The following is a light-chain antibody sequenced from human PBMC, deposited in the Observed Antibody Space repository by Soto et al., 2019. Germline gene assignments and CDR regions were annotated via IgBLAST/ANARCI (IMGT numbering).Light chain of an antibody. V-gene: IGKV3-11*01. CDR1: QSVSSY. CDR2: DAS. CDR3: QQRDNWPPT. J-gene: IGKJ1*01. Sequence: VLTQSPATLSLSPGERATLSCRASQSVSSYLAWYQQKPGQAPRLLIYDASNRATGIPARFSGSGSGTDFTLTISSLEPEDFALYYCQQRDNWPPTFGQGTKVDIK.